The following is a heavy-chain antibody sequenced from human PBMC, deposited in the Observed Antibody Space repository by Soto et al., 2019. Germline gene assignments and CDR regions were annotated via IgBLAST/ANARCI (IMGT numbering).Heavy chain of an antibody. J-gene: IGHJ4*02. CDR1: GFTFDTYA. V-gene: IGHV3-23*01. CDR2: VSGSGLYT. CDR3: DKDLIAATGTPSYYFDS. Sequence: EVQLLESGGGLVRPGGSLRLSCLASGFTFDTYAISWVRQAPGKGLEWVSTVSGSGLYTYYTDSVKGRFTISRDNPRNTLYLQMNSLRLEDTAVYFCDKDLIAATGTPSYYFDSWGQGTLVTVSS. D-gene: IGHD6-13*01.